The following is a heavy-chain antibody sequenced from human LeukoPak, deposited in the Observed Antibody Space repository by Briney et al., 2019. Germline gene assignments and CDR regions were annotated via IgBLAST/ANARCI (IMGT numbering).Heavy chain of an antibody. D-gene: IGHD3-22*01. CDR3: ARSIHYYYDSSGYSKFDY. CDR1: GFTFSSYA. J-gene: IGHJ4*02. CDR2: ISYDGSNK. V-gene: IGHV3-30-3*01. Sequence: GRSLRLSCAASGFTFSSYAMHWVRQAPGKGLEWVAVISYDGSNKYYADSVKGRFTISRDNSKNTLYLQMNSLRAEDTAVYYCARSIHYYYDSSGYSKFDYWAQGTLVTVSS.